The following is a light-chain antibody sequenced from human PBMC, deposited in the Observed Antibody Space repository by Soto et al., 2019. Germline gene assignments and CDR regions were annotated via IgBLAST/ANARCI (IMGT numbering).Light chain of an antibody. CDR3: HQYGSARNT. CDR2: GAS. V-gene: IGKV3-20*01. Sequence: EMGLTQSPGTLSLSPGERATLSCRASQSVRSNYLAWYQQKPGQAPRLDIYGASNMATGIPDMFSGSGSGTDYTLFSSRLEPGDLAVYYCHQYGSARNTFGQGTKLQIK. J-gene: IGKJ2*01. CDR1: QSVRSNY.